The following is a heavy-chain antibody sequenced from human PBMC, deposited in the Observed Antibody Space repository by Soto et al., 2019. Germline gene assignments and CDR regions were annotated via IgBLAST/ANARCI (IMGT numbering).Heavy chain of an antibody. D-gene: IGHD5-12*01. Sequence: QVQLVESGGGVVQPGRSLRLSCAASGFTFSSYGMHWVRQAPGKGLEWVAVIWYDGSNKYYADSVKGRFTISRDNSKNTLYLQMNSLRAEDTAVYYCAGERDGYNDAFDIWGQGTMVTVSS. CDR2: IWYDGSNK. CDR1: GFTFSSYG. J-gene: IGHJ3*02. V-gene: IGHV3-33*01. CDR3: AGERDGYNDAFDI.